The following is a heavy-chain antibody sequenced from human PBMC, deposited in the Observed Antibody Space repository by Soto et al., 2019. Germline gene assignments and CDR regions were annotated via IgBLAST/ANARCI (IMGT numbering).Heavy chain of an antibody. CDR1: GFTFSSYA. CDR2: ISGSGGST. D-gene: IGHD6-13*01. CDR3: AKRGHMGSWDTYYYYYGMDV. V-gene: IGHV3-23*01. Sequence: AGGSLRLSCAASGFTFSSYAMSWVRQAPGKGLEWVSAISGSGGSTYYADSVKGRFTISRDNSKNTLYLQMNSLRAEDTAVYYCAKRGHMGSWDTYYYYYGMDVWGQGTTVTVSS. J-gene: IGHJ6*02.